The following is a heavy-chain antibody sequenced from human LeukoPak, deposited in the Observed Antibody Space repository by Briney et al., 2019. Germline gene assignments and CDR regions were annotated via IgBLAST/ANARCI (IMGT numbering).Heavy chain of an antibody. CDR1: GYTFTSYD. V-gene: IGHV1-8*01. J-gene: IGHJ4*02. D-gene: IGHD6-13*01. CDR2: MNPNSGNT. CDR3: ARGDRYSSSWYRGPIYYFDY. Sequence: ASVKVFCKASGYTFTSYDINWVRQATGQGLEWMGWMNPNSGNTGYAQKFQGRVTMTRNTSISTAYMELSSLRSEDTAVYYCARGDRYSSSWYRGPIYYFDYWGQGTLVTVSS.